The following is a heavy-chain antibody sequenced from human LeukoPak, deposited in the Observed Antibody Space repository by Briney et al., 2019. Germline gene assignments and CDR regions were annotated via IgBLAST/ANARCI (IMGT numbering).Heavy chain of an antibody. Sequence: KPSETLSLTCTVSGGSTSSSRYYWGWIRQPPGKVLEWIGSIYYGGSTYYNPSLKSRVTISVDTSNNQFSLKLSSVTAADTAVYYCARHHNNFLHNFDMDVWGRGTTVTVSS. CDR2: IYYGGST. CDR1: GGSTSSSRYY. D-gene: IGHD1-1*01. V-gene: IGHV4-39*01. J-gene: IGHJ6*02. CDR3: ARHHNNFLHNFDMDV.